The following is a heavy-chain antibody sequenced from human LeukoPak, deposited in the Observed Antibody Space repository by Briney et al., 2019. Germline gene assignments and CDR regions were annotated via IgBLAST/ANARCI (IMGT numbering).Heavy chain of an antibody. Sequence: GGSLRLTCAASAFTFSNAWMSWVRQAPAKGLEWVGHIKSKTDGGTTDYAAPVKGRFTISRDDSKNTLYLQMNSLKTEDTAVYYCTTDRPEWELPLDYWGQGTLVTVSS. V-gene: IGHV3-15*01. CDR1: AFTFSNAW. J-gene: IGHJ4*02. D-gene: IGHD1-26*01. CDR2: IKSKTDGGTT. CDR3: TTDRPEWELPLDY.